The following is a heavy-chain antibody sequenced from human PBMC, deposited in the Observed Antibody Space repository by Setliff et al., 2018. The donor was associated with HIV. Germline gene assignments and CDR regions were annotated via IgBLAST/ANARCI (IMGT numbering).Heavy chain of an antibody. J-gene: IGHJ3*02. D-gene: IGHD1-20*01. CDR3: AKHWRIESDNSDAFDI. CDR2: IYHTGRT. CDR1: GGSASNSRYY. V-gene: IGHV4-39*07. Sequence: SETLSLTCTVSGGSASNSRYYWTWIRQPPGKGLEWTGSIYHTGRTYYNRSLESRLTISIDTSKNQFSLFLQVNSLRTEDTAFYFCAKHWRIESDNSDAFDIWGQGTLVTVSS.